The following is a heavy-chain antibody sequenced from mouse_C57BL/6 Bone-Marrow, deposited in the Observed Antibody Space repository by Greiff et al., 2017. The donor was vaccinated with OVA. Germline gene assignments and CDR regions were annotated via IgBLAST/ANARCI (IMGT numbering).Heavy chain of an antibody. CDR2: IRSKSNNYAT. D-gene: IGHD3-2*02. V-gene: IGHV10-1*01. CDR3: VRQTAQATFYAMDY. CDR1: GFSFNTYA. Sequence: EVQVVESGGGLVQPKGSLKLSCAASGFSFNTYAMNWVRQAPGKGLEWVARIRSKSNNYATYYADSVKDRFTISRDDSESMLYLQMNNLKTEDTAMYYCVRQTAQATFYAMDYWGQGTSVTVSS. J-gene: IGHJ4*01.